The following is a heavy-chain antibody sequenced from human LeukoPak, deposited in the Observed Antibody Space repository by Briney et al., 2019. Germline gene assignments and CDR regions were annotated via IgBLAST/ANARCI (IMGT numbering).Heavy chain of an antibody. Sequence: GGSLRLSCAASGFTFSSYEMNWVREAPGKGLEGVSYISSSGSTLYYADSVKGRFTISRDNAKNSLYLQMNSLRAEDTAVYYCAREGGYVGLRYFDWLQPSPMDYYMDVWGKGTTVTISS. CDR3: AREGGYVGLRYFDWLQPSPMDYYMDV. D-gene: IGHD3-9*01. CDR1: GFTFSSYE. J-gene: IGHJ6*03. CDR2: ISSSGSTL. V-gene: IGHV3-48*03.